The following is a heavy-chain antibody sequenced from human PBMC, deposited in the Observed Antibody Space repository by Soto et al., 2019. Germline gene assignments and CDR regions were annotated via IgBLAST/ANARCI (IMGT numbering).Heavy chain of an antibody. V-gene: IGHV5-51*01. D-gene: IGHD4-17*01. CDR3: ARHGFYGDYSSNYFDP. CDR1: GYAFTSYW. CDR2: IYPGDSDT. J-gene: IGHJ5*02. Sequence: PGESLKISCAGWGYAFTSYWIAWVRQMPGKGLEWMGIIYPGDSDTRYSPSFQGQVTISADKSITTAYLQWSSLKASDTAMYYCARHGFYGDYSSNYFDPWGQGTLVTVSS.